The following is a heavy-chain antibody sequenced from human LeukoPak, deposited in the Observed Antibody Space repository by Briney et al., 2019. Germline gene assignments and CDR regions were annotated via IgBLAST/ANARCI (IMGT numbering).Heavy chain of an antibody. CDR1: GFTFSSYA. CDR2: ISYDGSNK. Sequence: GGSLRLSCAASGFTFSSYAMHWVRQAPGKGLEWVAVISYDGSNKYYADSVKGRFTISRDNSKNTLYLQMNSLRAEDTAVYYCARDPGITIFGANYHYFDYWGQGTLVTVSS. CDR3: ARDPGITIFGANYHYFDY. V-gene: IGHV3-30-3*01. J-gene: IGHJ4*02. D-gene: IGHD3-3*01.